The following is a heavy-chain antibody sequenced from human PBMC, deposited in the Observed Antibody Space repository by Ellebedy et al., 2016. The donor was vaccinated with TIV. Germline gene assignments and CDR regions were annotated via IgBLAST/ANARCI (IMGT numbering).Heavy chain of an antibody. J-gene: IGHJ4*02. CDR2: ISAYNGYSGNT. V-gene: IGHV1-18*01. D-gene: IGHD3-22*01. CDR1: GYTFTSFG. Sequence: AASVKVSCKASGYTFTSFGISWVRQAPGQGLAWMGWISAYNGYSGNTNYAQKLQGRVTMTTDTSASTAYMELRSLRSDETAVYYCARAAPGENYYDSSGYSPHYGYWGQGTLVTVSS. CDR3: ARAAPGENYYDSSGYSPHYGY.